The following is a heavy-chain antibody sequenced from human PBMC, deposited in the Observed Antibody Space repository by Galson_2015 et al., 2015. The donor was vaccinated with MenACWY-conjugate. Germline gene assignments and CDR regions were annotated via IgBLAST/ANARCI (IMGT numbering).Heavy chain of an antibody. CDR3: ARLEYYGSGSYWNVDL. CDR2: IYYSGST. CDR1: GGSISSYY. Sequence: ETLSLTCTVSGGSISSYYWSWIRQPPGKGLEWIGYIYYSGSTNYNPSLNSRVTISVDTSKNQFSLKLHSVTAADTAVYYCARLEYYGSGSYWNVDLWGRGTLITVSS. J-gene: IGHJ2*01. D-gene: IGHD3-10*01. V-gene: IGHV4-59*01.